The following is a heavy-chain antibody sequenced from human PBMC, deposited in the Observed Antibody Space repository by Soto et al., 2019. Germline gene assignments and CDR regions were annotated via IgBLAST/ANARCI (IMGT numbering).Heavy chain of an antibody. Sequence: SDTLSLTCTVSGDSISTFYWGWMRQSPGKELEWIGYVYYTGSTNYNPSLKSRVTISVDRSKNQFSLKLTSANAADTAVYYCARGRTLSNYADDSSDYFYFFDYWGKGTQVTVSS. CDR1: GDSISTFY. CDR2: VYYTGST. D-gene: IGHD3-22*01. V-gene: IGHV4-59*01. J-gene: IGHJ4*02. CDR3: ARGRTLSNYADDSSDYFYFFDY.